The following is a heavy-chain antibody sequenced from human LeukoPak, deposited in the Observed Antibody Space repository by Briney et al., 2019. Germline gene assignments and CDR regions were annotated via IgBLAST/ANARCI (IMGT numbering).Heavy chain of an antibody. CDR3: ARVDGYCSGGSCYPFDY. J-gene: IGHJ4*02. V-gene: IGHV3-23*01. CDR1: GFTFSSYA. CDR2: INGSGDRT. Sequence: GGSLRLSCAASGFTFSSYAMSWVRQAPGKGLEWVSDINGSGDRTYYADSVKGRFTISRENSKNTLYLQMNSLRAEDTAVYYCARVDGYCSGGSCYPFDYWGQGTLVTVSS. D-gene: IGHD2-15*01.